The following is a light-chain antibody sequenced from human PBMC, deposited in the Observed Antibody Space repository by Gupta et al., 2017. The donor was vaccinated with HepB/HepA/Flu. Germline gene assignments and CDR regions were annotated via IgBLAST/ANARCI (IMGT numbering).Light chain of an antibody. CDR3: QTWDTGIFV. CDR1: SVHNNSA. J-gene: IGLJ3*02. CDR2: LNSDGGQ. V-gene: IGLV4-69*01. Sequence: QLVLPQSPSASASLGASVKPTCTLSSVHNNSAIAWHHQQPAKGPRYLMQLNSDGGQSRGDGVPDRFSGSSSGAERYLTITGRQAVDEADYYCQTWDTGIFVFGGGTKLTVL.